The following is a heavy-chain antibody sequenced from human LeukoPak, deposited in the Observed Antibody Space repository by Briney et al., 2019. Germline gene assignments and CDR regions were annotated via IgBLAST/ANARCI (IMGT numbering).Heavy chain of an antibody. Sequence: ASVKVSCKASGYTFTSYYMHWVRQAPGQGLEWMGTINPSGGSTSYAQKFQGRVTMTRDTSTSTVYMELSSLRSEDTAVYYCARMGHYYDSSGYPDPWGQGTLVTVSS. D-gene: IGHD3-22*01. J-gene: IGHJ5*02. CDR3: ARMGHYYDSSGYPDP. CDR1: GYTFTSYY. CDR2: INPSGGST. V-gene: IGHV1-46*01.